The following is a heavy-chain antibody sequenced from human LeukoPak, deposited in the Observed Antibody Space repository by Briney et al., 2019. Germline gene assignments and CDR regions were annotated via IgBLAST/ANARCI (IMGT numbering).Heavy chain of an antibody. D-gene: IGHD3-3*01. CDR2: FDPEDGET. V-gene: IGHV1-24*01. J-gene: IGHJ5*02. Sequence: ASVKVSCKVSGYTLTELSMHWVRQAPGKGLEWMGGFDPEDGETIYAQKFQGRVTMTEDTSTDTVYMELSSLRSEDTAVYYCATVLITIFGVAPHWFDPWGQGTLVTVSS. CDR3: ATVLITIFGVAPHWFDP. CDR1: GYTLTELS.